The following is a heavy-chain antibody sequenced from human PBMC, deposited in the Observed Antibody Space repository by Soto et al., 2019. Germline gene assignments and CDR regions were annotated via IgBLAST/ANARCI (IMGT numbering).Heavy chain of an antibody. D-gene: IGHD3-3*01. Sequence: GASVKVSCKASGFTFTSSAVQWVRQARGQRLEWIGWIVVGSGNTNYAQKFQERVTITRDMSTSTAYMELSSLRSEDTAVYYCAAGYDFWSGYYNGPLYYYYYGMDVWGQGTTVTVS. CDR2: IVVGSGNT. V-gene: IGHV1-58*01. CDR3: AAGYDFWSGYYNGPLYYYYYGMDV. J-gene: IGHJ6*02. CDR1: GFTFTSSA.